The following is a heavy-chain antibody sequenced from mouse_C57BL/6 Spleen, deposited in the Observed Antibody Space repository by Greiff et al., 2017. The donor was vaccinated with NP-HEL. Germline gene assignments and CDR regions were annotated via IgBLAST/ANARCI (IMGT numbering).Heavy chain of an antibody. CDR3: TRSESSPFAY. CDR1: GYTFTDYE. D-gene: IGHD1-1*01. V-gene: IGHV1-15*01. J-gene: IGHJ3*01. CDR2: IDPETGGT. Sequence: QVQLQQSGAELVRPGASVTLSCKASGYTFTDYEMHWVKQTPVHGLEWIGAIDPETGGTAYNQKFKGKAILTADKSSSTAYMELRSLTSEDSAVYYCTRSESSPFAYWGQGTLVTVSA.